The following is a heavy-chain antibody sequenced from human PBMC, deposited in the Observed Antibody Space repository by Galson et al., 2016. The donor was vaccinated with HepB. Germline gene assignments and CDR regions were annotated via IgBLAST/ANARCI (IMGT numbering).Heavy chain of an antibody. CDR3: AKDHTGSTVGWSDGMDV. D-gene: IGHD1-7*01. J-gene: IGHJ6*02. CDR1: GFTFSNYA. Sequence: SLRLSCAASGFTFSNYAVSWVCQAPGKGLEWISGITGTGGGTYYADSVKGRFTISRDTSKNTLFLQLSSLRVEDTAVYYCAKDHTGSTVGWSDGMDVWGQGTRVTVSS. CDR2: ITGTGGGT. V-gene: IGHV3-23*01.